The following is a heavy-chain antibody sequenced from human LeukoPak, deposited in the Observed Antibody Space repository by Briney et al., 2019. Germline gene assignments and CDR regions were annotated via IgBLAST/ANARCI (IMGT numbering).Heavy chain of an antibody. CDR1: GYTFSSYH. Sequence: ASVKVSCKASGYTFSSYHMHWVRQAPGQGLEWMGIINPSSGSTSYAQKFQGRVTMTRDTSTSTVYMELSSPRSEDTAVYYCARDSRVVPAAGHYFDSWGQGILVTVSS. CDR2: INPSSGST. CDR3: ARDSRVVPAAGHYFDS. V-gene: IGHV1-46*01. J-gene: IGHJ4*02. D-gene: IGHD2-2*01.